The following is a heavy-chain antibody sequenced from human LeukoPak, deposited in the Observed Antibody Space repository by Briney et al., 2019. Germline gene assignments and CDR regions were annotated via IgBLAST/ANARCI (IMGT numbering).Heavy chain of an antibody. CDR3: ARDMGRPSYDSPNHNLYFYYYYGMDV. CDR2: INPRSGDT. Sequence: ASVKVSCKASGYTFTGYYMNWVRQAPGQGLEWMGWINPRSGDTSYAQKFQGRVTMTRDKSISTAYVELSSLRSDDTAVYFCARDMGRPSYDSPNHNLYFYYYYGMDVWGQGTSVTVSS. D-gene: IGHD3-10*01. V-gene: IGHV1-2*02. J-gene: IGHJ6*02. CDR1: GYTFTGYY.